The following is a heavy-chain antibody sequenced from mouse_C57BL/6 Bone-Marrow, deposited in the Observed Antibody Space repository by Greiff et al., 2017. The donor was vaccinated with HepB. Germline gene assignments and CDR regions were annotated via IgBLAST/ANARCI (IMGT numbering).Heavy chain of an antibody. CDR2: IHPNSGST. CDR3: ARSGLRKLFDY. Sequence: QVQLQHPGAELVKPGASVKLSCKASGYTFTSYWMHWVKQRPGQGLEWIGMIHPNSGSTNYNEKFKSKATLTVDKSSSTAYMQLSSLTSEDSAVYYCARSGLRKLFDYWGQGTTLTVSS. CDR1: GYTFTSYW. J-gene: IGHJ2*01. V-gene: IGHV1-64*01. D-gene: IGHD2-4*01.